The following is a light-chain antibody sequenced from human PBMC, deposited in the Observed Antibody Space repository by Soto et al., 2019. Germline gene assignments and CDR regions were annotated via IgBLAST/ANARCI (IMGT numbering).Light chain of an antibody. CDR3: SSYANSCADV. CDR2: EVS. CDR1: SSDVGGYNY. V-gene: IGLV2-14*01. J-gene: IGLJ1*01. Sequence: QSVLTQPASVSGYPGQSITIYCTGTSSDVGGYNYVSWYQQQSGKAPKLMIHEVSNRSSGDSNRFSGSNAGNAASLTISGLQAEDEADYYCSSYANSCADVFGMGTKVTV.